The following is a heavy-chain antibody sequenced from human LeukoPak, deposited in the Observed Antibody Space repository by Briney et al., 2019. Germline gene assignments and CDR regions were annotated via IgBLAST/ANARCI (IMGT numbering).Heavy chain of an antibody. Sequence: ASLKVSCKASGYTLTGYYMHWVRQAPGQGLEWMGWINPNSGGANYAQKFQGRVTMTRDTSISTGYMELSSLRSDDTAVYYCARSADYSNQHNDYWGQGTLVTVSS. D-gene: IGHD4-11*01. CDR3: ARSADYSNQHNDY. V-gene: IGHV1-2*02. CDR1: GYTLTGYY. J-gene: IGHJ4*02. CDR2: INPNSGGA.